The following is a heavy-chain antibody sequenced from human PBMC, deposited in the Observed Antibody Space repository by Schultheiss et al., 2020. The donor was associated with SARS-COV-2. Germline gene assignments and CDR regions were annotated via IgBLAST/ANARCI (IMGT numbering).Heavy chain of an antibody. CDR1: GGSISSGGYY. Sequence: SETLSLTCTVSGGSISSGGYYWSWIRQHPGKGLEWIGEINHSGSTNYNPSLKSRVTISVDTSKNQFSLKLSSVTAADTAVYYCARAARAAFDYWGQGTLVTVSS. CDR3: ARAARAAFDY. D-gene: IGHD2-15*01. V-gene: IGHV4-39*01. J-gene: IGHJ4*02. CDR2: INHSGST.